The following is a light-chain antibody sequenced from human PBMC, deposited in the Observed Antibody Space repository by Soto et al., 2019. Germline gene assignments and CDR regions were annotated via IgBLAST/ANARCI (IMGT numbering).Light chain of an antibody. CDR1: RSDVGGYNS. V-gene: IGLV2-8*01. CDR3: SSYTIYSTLLL. J-gene: IGLJ2*01. Sequence: QSALTQPPSASGSPGQSVTISCTGTRSDVGGYNSVSWYQQHPGKAPKLMIYEVSKRPSGVPDRFSGSKSDNTASLTVSGLQAEDEADYYCSSYTIYSTLLLFGGGTKLTVL. CDR2: EVS.